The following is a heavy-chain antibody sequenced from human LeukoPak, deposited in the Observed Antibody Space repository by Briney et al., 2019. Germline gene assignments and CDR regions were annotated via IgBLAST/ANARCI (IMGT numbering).Heavy chain of an antibody. Sequence: SETLSLTCAVYGGSFSGYYWSWIRQPPGKGLEWIGEINHSGSTNYNPSLKSRVTISVDTSKNQFSLKLSSVTAADTAVYYCARLNVSRYYFDYWGQGTLVTSPQ. CDR1: GGSFSGYY. CDR3: ARLNVSRYYFDY. CDR2: INHSGST. D-gene: IGHD1-1*01. V-gene: IGHV4-34*01. J-gene: IGHJ4*02.